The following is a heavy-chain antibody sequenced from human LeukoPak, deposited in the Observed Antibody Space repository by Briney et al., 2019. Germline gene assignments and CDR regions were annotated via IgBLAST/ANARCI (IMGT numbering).Heavy chain of an antibody. CDR3: ASAPDYGDYYSFDY. V-gene: IGHV3-21*01. D-gene: IGHD4-17*01. CDR2: TSSSSSYI. CDR1: GFTFSSYS. Sequence: GGSLRLSCAASGFTFSSYSMNWVRQASGKGLEWVSSTSSSSSYIYYADSVKGRFTISRDNAKNSLYLQMNSLRAEDTAVYYCASAPDYGDYYSFDYWGQGTLVTVSS. J-gene: IGHJ4*02.